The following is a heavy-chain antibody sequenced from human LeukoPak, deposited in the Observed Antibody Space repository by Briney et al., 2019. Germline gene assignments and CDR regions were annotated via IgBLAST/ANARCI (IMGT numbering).Heavy chain of an antibody. Sequence: ASVKVSCKASGYTFTSYGIRWVRQAPGQGLEWMGWISAYNGNTNYAQKFQGRVTMTTDTSTRTAYMELRSLRSDDTAVYYCARDGNLVVVAGPFDYWGQGTLVTVSS. CDR3: ARDGNLVVVAGPFDY. J-gene: IGHJ4*02. D-gene: IGHD2-15*01. V-gene: IGHV1-18*01. CDR2: ISAYNGNT. CDR1: GYTFTSYG.